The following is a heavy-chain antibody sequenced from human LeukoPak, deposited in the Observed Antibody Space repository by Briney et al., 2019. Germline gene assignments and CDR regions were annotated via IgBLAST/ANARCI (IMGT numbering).Heavy chain of an antibody. CDR2: IYYSGST. CDR3: ARSNSSSWYGMYYFDY. D-gene: IGHD6-13*01. J-gene: IGHJ4*02. Sequence: SETLSLTCTVSGGSISSYYWSWIRQPPGKGLEWIGYIYYSGSTNYNPSLKSRVTISVDTSKNQFSLKLSSVTAADTAVYYCARSNSSSWYGMYYFDYWGQGTLVTVSS. CDR1: GGSISSYY. V-gene: IGHV4-59*01.